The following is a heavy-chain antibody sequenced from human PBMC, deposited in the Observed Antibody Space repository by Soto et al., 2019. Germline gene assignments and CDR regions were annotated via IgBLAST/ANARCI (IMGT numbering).Heavy chain of an antibody. D-gene: IGHD2-2*02. Sequence: EVQLLESGGGLVQPGGSLRLSCAASGFTFSSYAMSWVRQAPGKGLEWVAAISGSGGSTYYADAVKGRFTISRDNSNNTLYLQMNSLRDEDTAVYYCGLIVVVPAAIGISGMEVWGQGPTVTASS. CDR1: GFTFSSYA. V-gene: IGHV3-23*01. CDR2: ISGSGGST. CDR3: GLIVVVPAAIGISGMEV. J-gene: IGHJ6*02.